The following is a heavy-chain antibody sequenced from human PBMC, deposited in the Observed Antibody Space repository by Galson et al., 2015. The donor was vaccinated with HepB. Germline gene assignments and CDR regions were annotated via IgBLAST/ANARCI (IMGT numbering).Heavy chain of an antibody. J-gene: IGHJ4*02. CDR2: IIPIFGTA. V-gene: IGHV1-69*06. CDR1: GGTFSTYG. CDR3: AFQTKGYTYEVCQFDK. D-gene: IGHD5-18*01. Sequence: SVKVSCKASGGTFSTYGISWVRQAPGQGLEWMGGIIPIFGTANYAQKFQGRVTISADKSTSTAYMELSSLTSEDTAVYYCAFQTKGYTYEVCQFDKWGQGTLVTVSS.